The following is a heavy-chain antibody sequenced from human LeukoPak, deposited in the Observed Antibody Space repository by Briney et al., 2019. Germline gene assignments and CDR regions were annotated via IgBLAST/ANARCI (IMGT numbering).Heavy chain of an antibody. CDR1: GFTVSSNY. CDR2: ISGSGGST. Sequence: GGSLRLSCAASGFTVSSNYMSWVRQAPGKGLGWVSAISGSGGSTYYADSVKGRFTISRDNSKNTPYLQMNSLRAEDTAVYYCAKRMEYDITADAFDIWGQGTMVTVSS. J-gene: IGHJ3*02. V-gene: IGHV3-23*01. CDR3: AKRMEYDITADAFDI. D-gene: IGHD3-9*01.